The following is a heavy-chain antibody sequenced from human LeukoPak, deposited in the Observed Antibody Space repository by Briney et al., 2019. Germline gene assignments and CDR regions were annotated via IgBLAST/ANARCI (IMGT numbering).Heavy chain of an antibody. CDR1: GFTFSDYW. CDR2: MKEGGSEK. V-gene: IGHV3-7*03. Sequence: GGSLRLSCAASGFTFSDYWMNWVRQAPGKGLEWVANMKEGGSEKYCVGCVKGRFTISRDNAKNSLYLQMNSLRVEDTAVYYCARGPNYGSRSDYFDYWGQGTLVTVSS. CDR3: ARGPNYGSRSDYFDY. D-gene: IGHD3-10*01. J-gene: IGHJ4*02.